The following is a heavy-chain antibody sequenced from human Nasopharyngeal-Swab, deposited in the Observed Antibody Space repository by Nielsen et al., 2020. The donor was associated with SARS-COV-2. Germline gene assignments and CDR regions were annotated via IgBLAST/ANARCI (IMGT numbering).Heavy chain of an antibody. V-gene: IGHV3-11*01. D-gene: IGHD3-16*01. CDR2: ISSGGSTV. Sequence: GGSLRLSFAASGFTFSDYYLSWIRQAPGEGLEWVSYISSGGSTVYYTDSVKGRFTISRDNAKNSLYLQMNSLRAEDTAVYYCARGTRGGDDYYYGMDVWGQGTTVTVSS. CDR1: GFTFSDYY. CDR3: ARGTRGGDDYYYGMDV. J-gene: IGHJ6*02.